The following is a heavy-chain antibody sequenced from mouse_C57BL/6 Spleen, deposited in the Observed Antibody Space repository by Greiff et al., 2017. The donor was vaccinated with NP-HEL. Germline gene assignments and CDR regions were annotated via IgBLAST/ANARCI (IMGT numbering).Heavy chain of an antibody. CDR2: SEPSYSYT. CDR3: ARRYYGSSYLDY. J-gene: IGHJ2*01. CDR1: GYTFTSYW. D-gene: IGHD1-1*01. Sequence: QACVEVVMPGASVKLSCKASGYTFTSYWMHWVKQRPGQGLEWISESEPSYSYTNSNPHFNFPSTLTVDKSSSTAYMQLSSLTSEDSAVYYCARRYYGSSYLDYWGQGTTLTVSS. V-gene: IGHV1-69*01.